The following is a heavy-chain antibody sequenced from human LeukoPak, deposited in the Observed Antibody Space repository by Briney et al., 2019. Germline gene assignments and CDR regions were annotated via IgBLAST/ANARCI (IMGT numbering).Heavy chain of an antibody. J-gene: IGHJ4*02. CDR2: ISGSGGST. Sequence: GSLRLSCAASGFPFSSYAMSWVRQAPGKGLEWVSAISGSGGSTYYADSVKGRFTISRDNSKNTLYLQMNSLRAEDTAVYYCAKHGSGSYYGGIDYWGQGTLVTVSS. D-gene: IGHD3-10*01. CDR1: GFPFSSYA. V-gene: IGHV3-23*01. CDR3: AKHGSGSYYGGIDY.